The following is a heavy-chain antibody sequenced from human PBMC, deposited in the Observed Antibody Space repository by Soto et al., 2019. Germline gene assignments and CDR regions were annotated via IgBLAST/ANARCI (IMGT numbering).Heavy chain of an antibody. CDR3: AKDLTLVPKGGYYFDY. CDR2: ISGSGGST. CDR1: GFTFSSYA. V-gene: IGHV3-23*01. J-gene: IGHJ4*02. Sequence: PGGSLRLSCAASGFTFSSYAMSWVRQAPGKGLEWVSAISGSGGSTYYADSVKGRFTISRDNSKNTLYLQMNSLRAEDTAVYYCAKDLTLVPKGGYYFDYWGQGTLVTVSS. D-gene: IGHD2-8*02.